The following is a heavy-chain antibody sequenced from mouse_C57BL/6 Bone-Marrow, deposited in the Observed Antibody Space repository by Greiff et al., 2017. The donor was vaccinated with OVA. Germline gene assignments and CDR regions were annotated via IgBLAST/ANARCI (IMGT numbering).Heavy chain of an antibody. CDR1: GYSITSGYY. V-gene: IGHV3-6*01. Sequence: EVKLQESGPGLVKPSQSLSLTCSVTGYSITSGYYWNWLRQFPGNKLEWMGYISYDGSNNYNPSLKNRISITRDTSKNQFFLKLNSVTTEDTATYYCASLIYYGSSPSYWYFDVWGTGTTVTVSS. CDR2: ISYDGSN. D-gene: IGHD1-1*01. CDR3: ASLIYYGSSPSYWYFDV. J-gene: IGHJ1*03.